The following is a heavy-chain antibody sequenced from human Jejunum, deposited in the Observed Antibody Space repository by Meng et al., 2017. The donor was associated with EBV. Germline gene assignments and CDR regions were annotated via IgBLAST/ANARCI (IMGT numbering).Heavy chain of an antibody. D-gene: IGHD2-21*02. V-gene: IGHV7-4-1*02. J-gene: IGHJ4*02. CDR1: GYTFSRYA. CDR3: ASDISTATFGY. CDR2: INTRTGNP. Sequence: QVQVGQSGSELKKPGASVKVSCKASGYTFSRYAMNWVRQAPGQGLEWMGWINTRTGNPAYAQGFTGRFVFSLDTSVSTAYLQISSLKAEDTAVYYCASDISTATFGYWGQGTLVTVSS.